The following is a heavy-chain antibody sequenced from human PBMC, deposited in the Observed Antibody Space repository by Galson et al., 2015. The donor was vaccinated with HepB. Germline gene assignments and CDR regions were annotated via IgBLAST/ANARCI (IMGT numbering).Heavy chain of an antibody. CDR2: IWYDGSNK. Sequence: SLRLSCAASGFTFSNAWMSWVRQAPGKGLEWVAVIWYDGSNKYYADSVKGRFTISRDNSKNTLYLQMNSLRAEDTAVYYCARGTDFWHFDYWGQGTLVTVSS. V-gene: IGHV3-33*08. D-gene: IGHD3/OR15-3a*01. CDR1: GFTFSNAW. CDR3: ARGTDFWHFDY. J-gene: IGHJ4*02.